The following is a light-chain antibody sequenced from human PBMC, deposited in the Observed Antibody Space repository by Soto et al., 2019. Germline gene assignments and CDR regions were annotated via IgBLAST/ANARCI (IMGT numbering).Light chain of an antibody. Sequence: EIVMTQSPATLSVSPGERATLSCRASQSVSASYLAWYQQKPGQAPRLLIYGVSARATGIPARFSGSGFGTEFTLTISSLQSEDFALYYCQQYNFWPETFGQGTKVDIK. J-gene: IGKJ1*01. CDR3: QQYNFWPET. V-gene: IGKV3-15*01. CDR2: GVS. CDR1: QSVSASY.